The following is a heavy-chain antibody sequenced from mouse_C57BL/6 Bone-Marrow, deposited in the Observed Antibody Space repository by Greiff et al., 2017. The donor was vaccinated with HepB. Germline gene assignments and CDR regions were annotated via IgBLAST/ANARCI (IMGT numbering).Heavy chain of an antibody. V-gene: IGHV1-72*01. CDR2: IDPNSGGT. J-gene: IGHJ4*01. CDR1: SYTFTSYW. CDR3: ARGLITTVVATGAMDY. D-gene: IGHD1-1*01. Sequence: QVQLQQPGAELVKPGASVKLSCKASSYTFTSYWMHWVKQRPGRGLEWIGRIDPNSGGTKYNEKFKSKATLTVDKPSSTAYMQLSSLTSEDSAVYYCARGLITTVVATGAMDYWGQGTSVTVSS.